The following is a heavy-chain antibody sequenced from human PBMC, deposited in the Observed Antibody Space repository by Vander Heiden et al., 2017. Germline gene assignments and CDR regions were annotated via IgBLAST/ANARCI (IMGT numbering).Heavy chain of an antibody. CDR3: GRDPSTVSASWYDP. CDR1: GYTFTSDG. V-gene: IGHV1-18*04. J-gene: IGHJ5*02. CDR2: IRDYKGNT. Sequence: VQLVQPGAEVKKPGASVKVSCQASGYTFTSDGISWGRQAPGQGLEWMGWIRDYKGNTNYAHKLQGRVTMTTDTSTSRAYMGLRSLRSDDTAVYYCGRDPSTVSASWYDPW. D-gene: IGHD4-4*01.